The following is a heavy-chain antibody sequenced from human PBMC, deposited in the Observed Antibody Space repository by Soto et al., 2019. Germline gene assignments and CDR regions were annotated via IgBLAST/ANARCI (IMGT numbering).Heavy chain of an antibody. J-gene: IGHJ6*02. CDR2: TYYRSKWYN. Sequence: SQTLSLTCAISGDSVSSNSAAWNWIRQSPSRVLEWLGRTYYRSKWYNDYAVSVKSRITINPDTSKNQFSLQLNSVTPDDTAVYYCASRDPDILTTYSYSMDVWGQGTTVTVS. CDR1: GDSVSSNSAA. D-gene: IGHD3-9*01. CDR3: ASRDPDILTTYSYSMDV. V-gene: IGHV6-1*01.